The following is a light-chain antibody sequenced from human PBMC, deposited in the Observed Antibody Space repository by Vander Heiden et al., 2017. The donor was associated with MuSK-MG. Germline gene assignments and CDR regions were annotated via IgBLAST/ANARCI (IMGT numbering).Light chain of an antibody. CDR3: AAWDDSLSGYV. V-gene: IGLV1-47*01. J-gene: IGLJ1*01. Sequence: QSVLTQPPSASGTPGPRVTISCSGSSPNIGSNYVYWYQQLPGPAPKLLIYRHNPRPSGVPDRFSGSKSGTSASLAISGLRSEDEADYYCAAWDDSLSGYVFGTGTKVTVL. CDR2: RHN. CDR1: SPNIGSNY.